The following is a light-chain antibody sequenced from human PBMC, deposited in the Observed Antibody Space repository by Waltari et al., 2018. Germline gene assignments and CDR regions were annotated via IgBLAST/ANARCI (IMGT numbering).Light chain of an antibody. CDR3: QQANSFPLT. CDR1: LGINTW. CDR2: AAS. J-gene: IGKJ4*01. V-gene: IGKV1D-12*01. Sequence: DIQMTQSPSSVSASVGDRVPITCPASLGINTWLAWYQQKPGKAPKLLIYAASSLHSGVPSRFGGSGSGTDFTLTIDSLQPEDFATYYCQQANSFPLTFGGGTKVEI.